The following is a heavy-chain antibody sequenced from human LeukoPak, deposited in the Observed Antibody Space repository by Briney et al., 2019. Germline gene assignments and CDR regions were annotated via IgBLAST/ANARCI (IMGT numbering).Heavy chain of an antibody. CDR3: AKGGGYSSGWYGA. CDR1: GFTFSSYG. V-gene: IGHV3-30*02. D-gene: IGHD6-19*01. J-gene: IGHJ4*02. Sequence: PGGSLRLSCAASGFTFSSYGMHWVRQAPGKGLEWVAFIRYDGSNKYYADSVKGRFTISRDNSKNTLYLHVNSLRPEDTAVYYCAKGGGYSSGWYGAWGQGTLVTVSS. CDR2: IRYDGSNK.